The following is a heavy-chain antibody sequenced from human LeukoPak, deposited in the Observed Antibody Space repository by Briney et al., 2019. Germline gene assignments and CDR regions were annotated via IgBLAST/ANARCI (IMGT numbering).Heavy chain of an antibody. CDR3: ARGSALLDYGDYHIDY. D-gene: IGHD4-17*01. Sequence: ASVKVSCKASGGTFSSYAISWLRQAPGQGLEWMGGIIPIFGTANYAQKFQGRVTITADESTSTAYMELSSLRSEDTAVYYCARGSALLDYGDYHIDYWGQGTLVTVSS. J-gene: IGHJ4*02. CDR2: IIPIFGTA. CDR1: GGTFSSYA. V-gene: IGHV1-69*01.